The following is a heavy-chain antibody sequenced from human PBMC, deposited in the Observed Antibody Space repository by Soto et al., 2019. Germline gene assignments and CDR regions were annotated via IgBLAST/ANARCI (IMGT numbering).Heavy chain of an antibody. Sequence: QVHLVQSGAEVRKPGSSVKVSCKASGGSFTNYAINWVRQAPGQGLEWMGGIVPIFGTTNYAQQFQGRVTITADASTSIAHLELSSLTSQDTAVYYCARDSGRDSSGYLDYWGQGTLVTVSS. CDR1: GGSFTNYA. D-gene: IGHD3-22*01. V-gene: IGHV1-69*12. CDR3: ARDSGRDSSGYLDY. J-gene: IGHJ4*02. CDR2: IVPIFGTT.